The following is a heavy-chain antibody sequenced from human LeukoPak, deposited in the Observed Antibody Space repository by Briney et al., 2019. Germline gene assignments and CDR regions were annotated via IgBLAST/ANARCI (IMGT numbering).Heavy chain of an antibody. J-gene: IGHJ5*02. V-gene: IGHV4-59*11. CDR3: AREREPNGFDP. CDR2: INYSGGT. D-gene: IGHD1-14*01. Sequence: SETLSLTCTVSGGSISTHCWGWIRQPPGKGLEWIGSINYSGGTNYNRSLRSRVTISVDTSKIQFSLKLSSVTAADTAVYYGAREREPNGFDPWGQGTLVTVSS. CDR1: GGSISTHC.